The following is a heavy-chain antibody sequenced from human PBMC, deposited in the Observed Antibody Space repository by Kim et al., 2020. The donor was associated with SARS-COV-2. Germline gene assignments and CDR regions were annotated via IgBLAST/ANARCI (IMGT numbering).Heavy chain of an antibody. J-gene: IGHJ4*02. D-gene: IGHD2-2*01. CDR3: ASAASRIGYCSSTSCYRHFTPRDY. CDR1: GFTFSSYS. CDR2: ISSSSSTI. Sequence: GGSLRLSCAASGFTFSSYSMNWVRQAPGKGLEWVSYISSSSSTIYYADSVKGRFTISRDNAKNSLYLQMNSLRDEDTAVYYCASAASRIGYCSSTSCYRHFTPRDYWGQGTLVTVSS. V-gene: IGHV3-48*02.